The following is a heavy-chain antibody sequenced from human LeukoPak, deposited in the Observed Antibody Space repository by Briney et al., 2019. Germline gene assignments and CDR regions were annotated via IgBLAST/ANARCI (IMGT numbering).Heavy chain of an antibody. Sequence: PSETLSLTCTVSGGSISSYYWSWIRQPPGKGLEWIGYIYYSGTTNYNPSLKSRVTISVDTSKNQFSLNLSSVTASDTAVYYCARQKILDDNYDSSGYYVDQWGQGSLVTVSS. CDR2: IYYSGTT. CDR3: ARQKILDDNYDSSGYYVDQ. J-gene: IGHJ4*02. V-gene: IGHV4-59*08. CDR1: GGSISSYY. D-gene: IGHD3-22*01.